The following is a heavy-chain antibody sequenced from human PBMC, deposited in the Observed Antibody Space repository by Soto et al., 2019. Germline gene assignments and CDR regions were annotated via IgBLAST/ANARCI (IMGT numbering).Heavy chain of an antibody. D-gene: IGHD2-2*01. CDR1: GFTFSSYG. CDR3: ARGGRSRYHDY. J-gene: IGHJ4*02. Sequence: GGSLRLSCAASGFTFSSYGMHWVRQAPGNGLEWVAVIWYDGSNKYYADSVKGRFTISRDNSKNTLYLQMNSLRAEDTAVYYCARGGRSRYHDYWGQGTLVTVSS. V-gene: IGHV3-33*01. CDR2: IWYDGSNK.